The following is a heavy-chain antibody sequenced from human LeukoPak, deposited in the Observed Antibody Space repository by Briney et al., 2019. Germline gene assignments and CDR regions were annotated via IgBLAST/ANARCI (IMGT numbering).Heavy chain of an antibody. CDR2: INPNSGGT. J-gene: IGHJ4*02. V-gene: IGHV1-2*02. CDR3: ARPLNYGDYYFDY. CDR1: GYTSTGYY. D-gene: IGHD4-17*01. Sequence: GASVKVSCKPSGYTSTGYYMHWVRQAPGQGLEWMGWINPNSGGTNYAQKLQGRVTMTTDTSTSTAYMELRSLRSDDTAVYYCARPLNYGDYYFDYWGQGTLVTVSS.